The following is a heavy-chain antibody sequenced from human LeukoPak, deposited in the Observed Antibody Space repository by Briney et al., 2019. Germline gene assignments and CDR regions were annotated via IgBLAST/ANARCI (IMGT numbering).Heavy chain of an antibody. V-gene: IGHV1-46*01. D-gene: IGHD5-18*01. CDR1: GYTFTSYY. Sequence: ASVKVSCKASGYTFTSYYMHWVRQAPGQGLEWMGIIYPSGGSTSYAQKFQGRVTMTRDTSTSTVYMELSSLRSEDTAVYYCARVGYSYGIDYWGQGTLVTVSS. CDR2: IYPSGGST. J-gene: IGHJ4*02. CDR3: ARVGYSYGIDY.